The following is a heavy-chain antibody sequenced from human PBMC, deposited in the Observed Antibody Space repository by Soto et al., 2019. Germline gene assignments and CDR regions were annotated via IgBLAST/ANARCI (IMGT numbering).Heavy chain of an antibody. V-gene: IGHV3-23*01. D-gene: IGHD3-10*01. J-gene: IGHJ4*03. Sequence: EVQLLESGGGLVQPGGSLRLSCAASGFTFSSYAMSWVRQAPGKGLEWVSAISGSGGSTYYADSVKGRFTISRDKSKNLRYVQMNGYSAESEAVYYCASSPSLTLFRGATYFWGQGTPVTVSS. CDR2: ISGSGGST. CDR1: GFTFSSYA. CDR3: ASSPSLTLFRGATYF.